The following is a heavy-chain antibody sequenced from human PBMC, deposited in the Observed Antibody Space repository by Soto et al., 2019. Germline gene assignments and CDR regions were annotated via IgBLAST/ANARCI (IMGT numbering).Heavy chain of an antibody. CDR2: IIPIFGTA. D-gene: IGHD2-15*01. V-gene: IGHV1-69*13. CDR1: GCTFSSYA. CDR3: AREGEGCSGGSCSGYWFDP. Sequence: ASVKVSCKASGCTFSSYAISWVRQAPGQGLEWMGGIIPIFGTANYAQKFQGRVTITADESTSTAYMELSSLRSEDTAVYYCAREGEGCSGGSCSGYWFDPWGQGTLVTVSS. J-gene: IGHJ5*02.